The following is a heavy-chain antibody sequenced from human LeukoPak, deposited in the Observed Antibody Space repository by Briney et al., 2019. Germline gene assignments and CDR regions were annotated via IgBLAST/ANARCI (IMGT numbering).Heavy chain of an antibody. CDR2: FDPEDGET. V-gene: IGHV1-24*01. J-gene: IGHJ5*02. CDR3: ARDRFWYYYDSSGYSTPLGGFDP. D-gene: IGHD3-22*01. CDR1: GYTLTELS. Sequence: ASVKVSCKVSGYTLTELSMHWVRQAPGKGLEWMGGFDPEDGETIYAQKFQGRVAMTEDTSTDTAYMELSSLRPQDTAVYYCARDRFWYYYDSSGYSTPLGGFDPWGQGTLVTVSS.